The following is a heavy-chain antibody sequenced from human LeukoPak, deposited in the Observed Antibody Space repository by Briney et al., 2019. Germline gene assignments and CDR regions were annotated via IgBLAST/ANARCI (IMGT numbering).Heavy chain of an antibody. CDR1: GFTFSSYW. V-gene: IGHV3-7*01. Sequence: GGSLRPSCAASGFTFSSYWMSWVRQAPGKGLEWVANIKQDGSEKYYVDSVKGRFTISSDNAKNSLYLQMNSLRVEDTAVYYCARTVRGRYYDSSGYPDHWGQGTLVTVSS. CDR3: ARTVRGRYYDSSGYPDH. CDR2: IKQDGSEK. J-gene: IGHJ5*02. D-gene: IGHD3-22*01.